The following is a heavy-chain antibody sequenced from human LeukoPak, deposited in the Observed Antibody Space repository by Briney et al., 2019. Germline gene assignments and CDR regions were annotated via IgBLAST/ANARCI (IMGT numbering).Heavy chain of an antibody. J-gene: IGHJ5*02. D-gene: IGHD1-1*01. CDR1: GDSFSGYY. CDR3: ARAMRWTSGPVELGWFDR. V-gene: IGHV4-59*01. Sequence: SETLSLACTFSGDSFSGYYWTWIRRPPGGTLEWIGHIYYRGSTKYNPSLKNRVSISLDTSKNQVSLTLTSVTAADTAVYYCARAMRWTSGPVELGWFDRWGQGTQVTVSS. CDR2: IYYRGST.